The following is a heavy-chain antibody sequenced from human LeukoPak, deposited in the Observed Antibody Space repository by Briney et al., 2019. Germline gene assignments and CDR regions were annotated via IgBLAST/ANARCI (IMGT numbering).Heavy chain of an antibody. Sequence: PGGSLRLSCAASGFTFSSYAMSWVRQAPGKGLEWVSAISGSGGSTYYADSVKGRFTISRDNSKNTLYLQMNSLRAEDTAVYYCAMTSGSYYYYYYMDVWGKGTTVTISS. CDR3: AMTSGSYYYYYYMDV. D-gene: IGHD3-10*01. CDR1: GFTFSSYA. J-gene: IGHJ6*03. CDR2: ISGSGGST. V-gene: IGHV3-23*01.